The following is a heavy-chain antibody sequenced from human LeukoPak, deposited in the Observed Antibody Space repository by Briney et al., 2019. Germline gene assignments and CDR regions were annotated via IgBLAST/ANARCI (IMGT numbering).Heavy chain of an antibody. D-gene: IGHD4-17*01. CDR1: GFTFSSYG. V-gene: IGHV3-30*18. J-gene: IGHJ4*02. Sequence: GGSLRLSCAASGFTFSSYGMHWVRQAPGKGLEWVAVISYDGSNKYYADSVKGRFTISRDNSKNTLYLQMNSLRAEDTAVYYCAKGTTVLLGFDYWGQGTLVTVSS. CDR2: ISYDGSNK. CDR3: AKGTTVLLGFDY.